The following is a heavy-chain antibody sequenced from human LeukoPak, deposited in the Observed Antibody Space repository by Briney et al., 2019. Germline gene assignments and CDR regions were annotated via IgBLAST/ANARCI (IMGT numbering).Heavy chain of an antibody. D-gene: IGHD1-14*01. J-gene: IGHJ4*02. Sequence: GRSLRLSCAASGFTFSSYAMSWVRQAPGKGLEWVAVIWYDGSNKYYADSVKGRFTISRDNSKNTLYLQMNSLRAEDTAVYYCARDRKEYTLDYWGQGTLVTVSS. CDR2: IWYDGSNK. CDR1: GFTFSSYA. V-gene: IGHV3-33*08. CDR3: ARDRKEYTLDY.